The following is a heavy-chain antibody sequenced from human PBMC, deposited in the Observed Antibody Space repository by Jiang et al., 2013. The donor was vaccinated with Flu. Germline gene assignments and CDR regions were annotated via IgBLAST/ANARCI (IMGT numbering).Heavy chain of an antibody. Sequence: GAEVKKPGESLKISCKGSGYSFTSYWIGWVRQMPGKGLEWMGIIYPGDSDTRYSPSFQGQVTISADKSISTAYLQWSSLKASDTAMYYCARMIIGGSYPTGWFDPWGQGTLVTVSS. CDR1: GYSFTSYW. CDR2: IYPGDSDT. V-gene: IGHV5-51*03. D-gene: IGHD1-26*01. J-gene: IGHJ5*02. CDR3: ARMIIGGSYPTGWFDP.